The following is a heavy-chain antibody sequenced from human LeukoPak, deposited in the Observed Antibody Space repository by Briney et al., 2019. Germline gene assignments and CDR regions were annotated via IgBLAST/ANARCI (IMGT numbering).Heavy chain of an antibody. Sequence: PSETLSLTCTVSGGSISNYYWSWIRQPPGKGLEWIGYIYYSGSTNYNPSLKSRVSISVDTSKNQFSLKLSSVTAADTAVYYCARALSNFLYCSGGSCYFDYWGQGTLVTVSS. J-gene: IGHJ4*02. CDR3: ARALSNFLYCSGGSCYFDY. V-gene: IGHV4-59*01. CDR1: GGSISNYY. D-gene: IGHD2-15*01. CDR2: IYYSGST.